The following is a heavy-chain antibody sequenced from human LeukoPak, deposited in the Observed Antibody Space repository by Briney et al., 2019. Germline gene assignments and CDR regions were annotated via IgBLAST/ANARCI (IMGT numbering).Heavy chain of an antibody. J-gene: IGHJ4*02. D-gene: IGHD6-25*01. Sequence: SGSLSLTCAVSGGSMSSSNWWSWVRQPQGKGLEWIGEIYHGGSTNYNPSLESRATISVDKSKNQFTLKLRSVTAADTVVYYCARGGTGYIDYWGQGTLVTVSS. CDR2: IYHGGST. CDR3: ARGGTGYIDY. CDR1: GGSMSSSNW. V-gene: IGHV4-4*02.